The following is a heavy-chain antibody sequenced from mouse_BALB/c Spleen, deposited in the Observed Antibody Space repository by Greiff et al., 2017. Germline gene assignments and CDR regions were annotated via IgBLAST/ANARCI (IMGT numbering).Heavy chain of an antibody. V-gene: IGHV5-17*02. CDR1: GFTFSSFG. CDR3: AREGLRRNYAMDY. Sequence: EVMLVESGGGLVQPGGSRKLSCAASGFTFSSFGMHWVRQAPEKGLEWVAYISSGSSTIYYADTVKGRFTISRDNPKNTLFLQMISLRSEDTAMYYCAREGLRRNYAMDYWGQGTSVTVSS. J-gene: IGHJ4*01. D-gene: IGHD2-4*01. CDR2: ISSGSSTI.